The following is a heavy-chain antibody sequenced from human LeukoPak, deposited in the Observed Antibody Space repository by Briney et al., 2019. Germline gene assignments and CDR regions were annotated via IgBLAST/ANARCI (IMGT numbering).Heavy chain of an antibody. Sequence: SVPTLENPTQSLRLACTFSSLSLRISCVCAGSIRQPPGQGLEWLAFIYENDDKRYSQSLKNRLTITKDTYKNQMVLKMTTMDPVDKATYFCVRPLHLGELYWGQGTLVTVSS. CDR3: VRPLHLGELY. V-gene: IGHV2-5*01. CDR1: SLSLRISCVC. J-gene: IGHJ4*02. D-gene: IGHD3-16*01. CDR2: IYENDDK.